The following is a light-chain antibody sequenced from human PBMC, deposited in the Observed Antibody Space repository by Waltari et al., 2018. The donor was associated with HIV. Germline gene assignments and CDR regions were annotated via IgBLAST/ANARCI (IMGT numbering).Light chain of an antibody. CDR2: GAS. Sequence: EIVLTQSPATLSLSPGERATLSCRASQSVSRYLAWYQQKPGQAPRRLIYGASSRATGIPARFSGSGSGTDFTLTISSLEPGDFGVYYCHQRSNWPITFGQGTRLEIK. CDR1: QSVSRY. CDR3: HQRSNWPIT. V-gene: IGKV3-11*01. J-gene: IGKJ5*01.